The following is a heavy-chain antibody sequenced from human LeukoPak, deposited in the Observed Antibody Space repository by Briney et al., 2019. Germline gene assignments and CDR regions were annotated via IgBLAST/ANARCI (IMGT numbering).Heavy chain of an antibody. J-gene: IGHJ4*02. Sequence: GGSLTLPCTASGYTFGDYDMSWVRQAPGKGLEGVGFIRSKAYGGTTEYAASVKGRFTISREDSNSVAYVQMNSLKTEDTAVYYCTARRGGSRLDYWGQGTLVTVSS. CDR2: IRSKAYGGTT. CDR1: GYTFGDYD. V-gene: IGHV3-49*04. D-gene: IGHD1-26*01. CDR3: TARRGGSRLDY.